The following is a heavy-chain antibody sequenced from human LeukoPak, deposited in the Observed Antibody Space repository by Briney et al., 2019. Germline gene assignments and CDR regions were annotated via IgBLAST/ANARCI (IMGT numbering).Heavy chain of an antibody. J-gene: IGHJ4*02. D-gene: IGHD6-19*01. V-gene: IGHV3-30*02. CDR1: GLRFSRGG. CDR2: IQYDESSK. Sequence: GGSLRLSCKASGLRFSRGGMHWIRQAPGKGLEWLAFIQYDESSKYYADSVKGRFTISRDNAKNSLYLQMNSLRAEDTAVYYCARAYSSGWEVDYWGQGTLVTVSS. CDR3: ARAYSSGWEVDY.